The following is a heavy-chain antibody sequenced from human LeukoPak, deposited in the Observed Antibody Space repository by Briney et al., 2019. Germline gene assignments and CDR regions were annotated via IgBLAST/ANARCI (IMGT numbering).Heavy chain of an antibody. V-gene: IGHV6-1*01. CDR3: ASSGLGWNDGLGYYYYGMDV. D-gene: IGHD1-1*01. J-gene: IGHJ6*02. CDR1: GDSVSSNSAA. Sequence: SQTLSLTCAISGDSVSSNSAAWNWIRQSPSRGLGWLGRTYYRSKWYNDYAVSVKSRITINPDTSKNQFSLQLNSVTPEDTAVYYCASSGLGWNDGLGYYYYGMDVWGQGTTVTVSS. CDR2: TYYRSKWYN.